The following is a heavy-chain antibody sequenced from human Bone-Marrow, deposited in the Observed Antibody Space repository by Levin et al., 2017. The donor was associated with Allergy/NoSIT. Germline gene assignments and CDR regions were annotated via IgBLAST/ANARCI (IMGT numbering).Heavy chain of an antibody. J-gene: IGHJ6*03. V-gene: IGHV1-8*01. CDR1: GYTFTRYD. CDR3: TRGAFDSYYHFYMDV. CDR2: MNPNSGNT. D-gene: IGHD3-10*01. Sequence: ASVKVSCKASGYTFTRYDINWVRQAIGQGLEWMGWMNPNSGNTGYAPKFQGRVTMTRNTSTGTAFMELTSLRSEDTAVYYCTRGAFDSYYHFYMDVWGKGTTVTVSS.